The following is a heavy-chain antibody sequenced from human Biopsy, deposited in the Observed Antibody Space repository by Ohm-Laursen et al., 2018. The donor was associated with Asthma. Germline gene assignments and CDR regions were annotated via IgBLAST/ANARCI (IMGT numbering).Heavy chain of an antibody. CDR1: GFTFGDYC. Sequence: GSLRLSCAASGFTFGDYCMSWVRQVPGQGLEWVANIKHDGSEKNHVDSLKGRFTISRDNSKNTLYLQMNSLRAEDTAVYYCASQSSGPDFWSGYYYFDYWGQGTLVTVSS. D-gene: IGHD3-3*01. CDR2: IKHDGSEK. J-gene: IGHJ4*02. V-gene: IGHV3-7*01. CDR3: ASQSSGPDFWSGYYYFDY.